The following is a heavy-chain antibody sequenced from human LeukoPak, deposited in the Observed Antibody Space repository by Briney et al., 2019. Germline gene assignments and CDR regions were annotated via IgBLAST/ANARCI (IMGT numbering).Heavy chain of an antibody. J-gene: IGHJ6*03. CDR3: ARGSPDYYGSGSYYKVGYYYYMDV. CDR2: INHSGST. V-gene: IGHV4-34*01. CDR1: GGSFSGYY. D-gene: IGHD3-10*01. Sequence: SETLSLTCAVYGGSFSGYYWSWIRQPPGKGLEWIGEINHSGSTNYNPSLKSRVTISVDTSKNQFSLKLSSVTAADTAVYYCARGSPDYYGSGSYYKVGYYYYMDVWGKGTTVTVSS.